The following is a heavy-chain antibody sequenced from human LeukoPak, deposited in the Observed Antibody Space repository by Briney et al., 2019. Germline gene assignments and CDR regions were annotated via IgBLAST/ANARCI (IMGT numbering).Heavy chain of an antibody. CDR3: ARRGYFDRKIDY. Sequence: PSETLSLTCAVYGGSFSGYYWGWIRQPPGKGLEWIGEINHSGSTNYNPSLKSRVTISVDTSKNQFSLKLSSVTAADTAVYYCARRGYFDRKIDYWGQGTLVTVSS. V-gene: IGHV4-34*01. D-gene: IGHD3-9*01. CDR1: GGSFSGYY. J-gene: IGHJ4*02. CDR2: INHSGST.